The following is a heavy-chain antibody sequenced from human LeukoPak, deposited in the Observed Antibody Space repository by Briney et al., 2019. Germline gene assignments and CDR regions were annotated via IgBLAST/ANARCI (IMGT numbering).Heavy chain of an antibody. CDR3: AREGSYLGHFDY. J-gene: IGHJ4*02. Sequence: SETLSLTCTASGGSISSYYWSWIRQPAGKGLEWIGRIYTSGSTNYNPSLKSRVTMSVDTSKNQFSLKLSSVTAADTAVYYCAREGSYLGHFDYWGQGTLVTVSS. CDR1: GGSISSYY. V-gene: IGHV4-4*07. CDR2: IYTSGST. D-gene: IGHD1-26*01.